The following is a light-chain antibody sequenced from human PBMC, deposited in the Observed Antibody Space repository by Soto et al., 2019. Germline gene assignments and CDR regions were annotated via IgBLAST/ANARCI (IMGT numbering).Light chain of an antibody. CDR2: AAS. CDR1: QGITNY. V-gene: IGKV1-27*01. CDR3: QQRANWPLTT. J-gene: IGKJ5*01. Sequence: DIQMTQSPSSLSASVGDRVTITCRASQGITNYLAWYQQKPGKVPKLLIYAASTLQSGVPSRFSGSGSGTDFTLTIRSLEPEDFAIYYCQQRANWPLTTFGHGTRLEI.